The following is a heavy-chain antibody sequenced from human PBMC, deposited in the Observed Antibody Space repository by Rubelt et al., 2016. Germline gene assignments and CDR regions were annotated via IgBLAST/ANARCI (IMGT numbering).Heavy chain of an antibody. J-gene: IGHJ4*02. CDR1: GDSISSSSFY. CDR3: ARTIHGYSYGYDFDY. CDR2: IYYTGST. Sequence: QLQLQESGPGLVKPSETLSLTCTVSGDSISSSSFYWGWLRQPPGKGLKWIGYIYYTGSTYYNPSLKSLATISIDTSKNQFSLRLSAVTAADTAVYYCARTIHGYSYGYDFDYWGQGTLVTVSS. D-gene: IGHD5-18*01. V-gene: IGHV4-39*01.